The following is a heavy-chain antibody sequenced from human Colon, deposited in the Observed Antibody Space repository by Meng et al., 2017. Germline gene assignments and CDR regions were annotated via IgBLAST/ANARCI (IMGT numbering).Heavy chain of an antibody. D-gene: IGHD4-23*01. CDR2: VHYSGST. CDR1: DISISTYY. Sequence: QVHPQESGPGLVQPSETLSLTCTVSDISISTYYWNWILQPPGKGLEWIGFVHYSGSTNYNPSLKTRIIISVDTSKNQFSLRLNSVTAADTAVYYCAKTELGAGGGGYFDLWGRGTLVTVSS. CDR3: AKTELGAGGGGYFDL. J-gene: IGHJ2*01. V-gene: IGHV4-59*13.